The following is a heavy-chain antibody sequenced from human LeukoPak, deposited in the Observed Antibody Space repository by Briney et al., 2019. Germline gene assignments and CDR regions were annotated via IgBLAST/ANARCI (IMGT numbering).Heavy chain of an antibody. CDR2: INPNSGGT. Sequence: GASVKVSCKASGYTFTGYYMHWVRQAPGQGLERMGWINPNSGGTNYAQKFQGRVTMTRDTSISTAYMELSRLRSDDTAVYYCARDKTKKYYYDSSGYGTFDYWGQGTLVTVSS. J-gene: IGHJ4*02. CDR3: ARDKTKKYYYDSSGYGTFDY. CDR1: GYTFTGYY. V-gene: IGHV1-2*02. D-gene: IGHD3-22*01.